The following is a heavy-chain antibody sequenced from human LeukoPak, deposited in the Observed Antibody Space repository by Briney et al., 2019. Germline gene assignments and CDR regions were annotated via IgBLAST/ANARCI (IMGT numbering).Heavy chain of an antibody. CDR3: TTYVGATVY. V-gene: IGHV3-15*01. D-gene: IGHD1-26*01. J-gene: IGHJ4*02. CDR2: IKTKTDDGAT. CDR1: GFTFSNAR. Sequence: GGSLRLSCAASGFTFSNARMNWVRQAPGKGLEWVGRIKTKTDDGATDYSAPVKARFTISRDDSKTTLYLQMNGLKTEDTAIYYCTTYVGATVYWGQGTLVTVSS.